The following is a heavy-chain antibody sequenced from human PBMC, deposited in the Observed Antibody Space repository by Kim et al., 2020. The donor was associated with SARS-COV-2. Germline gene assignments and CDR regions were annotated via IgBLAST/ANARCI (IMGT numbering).Heavy chain of an antibody. D-gene: IGHD3-10*01. CDR3: ARGGANYYGSGINFDY. CDR2: INHSGST. Sequence: SETLSLTCAVYGGSFSGYYWSWIRQPPGKGLEWIGEINHSGSTNYNPSLKSRVTISVDTSKNQFSLKLSSVTAADTAVYYCARGGANYYGSGINFDYWGQGTLVTVSS. J-gene: IGHJ4*02. V-gene: IGHV4-34*01. CDR1: GGSFSGYY.